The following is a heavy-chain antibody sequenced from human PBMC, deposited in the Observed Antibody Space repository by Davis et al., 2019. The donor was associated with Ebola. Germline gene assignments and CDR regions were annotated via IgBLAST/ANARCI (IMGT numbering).Heavy chain of an antibody. D-gene: IGHD3-22*01. CDR3: ARGVHRYYYDSSGYSRVNRGYYFDY. V-gene: IGHV4-34*01. CDR1: GGSFSGYY. J-gene: IGHJ4*02. CDR2: INHSGST. Sequence: PSETLSLTCAVYGGSFSGYYWSWIRQPPGKGLEWIGEINHSGSTNYNPSLKSRVTISVDTSKNQFSLKLSSVTAADTAVYYCARGVHRYYYDSSGYSRVNRGYYFDYWGQGTLVTVSS.